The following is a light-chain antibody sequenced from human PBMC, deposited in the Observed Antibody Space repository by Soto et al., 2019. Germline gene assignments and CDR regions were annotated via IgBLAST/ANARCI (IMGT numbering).Light chain of an antibody. V-gene: IGKV1-12*01. J-gene: IGKJ5*01. CDR3: QQTDSFPLT. Sequence: IQMTQSPSSVSASVGDRVTITCRASQGIGTWLAWYQQKPGKAPKVLIFAASNLQSGVPSRFSGSGSGTDFTLTISSLQPEDFGTYYCQQTDSFPLTFGQGTRLEIK. CDR1: QGIGTW. CDR2: AAS.